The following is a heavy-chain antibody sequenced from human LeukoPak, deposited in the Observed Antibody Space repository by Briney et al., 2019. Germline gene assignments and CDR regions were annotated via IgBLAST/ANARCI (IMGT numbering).Heavy chain of an antibody. CDR3: ARGTYYYDSSGSSWFDP. J-gene: IGHJ5*02. CDR1: GGTFSSYA. CDR2: IIPIFGTA. Sequence: GASVKVSCKASGGTFSSYAISWVRQAPGQGLEWVGGIIPIFGTANYAQKFQGRVTITTDESTSTAYMELSSLRSEDTAVYYCARGTYYYDSSGSSWFDPWGQGTLVTVSS. V-gene: IGHV1-69*05. D-gene: IGHD3-22*01.